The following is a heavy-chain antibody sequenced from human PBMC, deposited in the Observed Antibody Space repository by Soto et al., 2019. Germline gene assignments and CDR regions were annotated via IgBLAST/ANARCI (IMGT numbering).Heavy chain of an antibody. CDR2: INRDGSTT. Sequence: GGSLRLSCAASGFTFSSYWMHWVRQAPGKGLVWVSRINRDGSTTTYADSVKGRFTISRDNAKNTLYLQMNSLRADDTAVYYCARVATGSYNWFDPWGQGTLVTVS. CDR3: ARVATGSYNWFDP. J-gene: IGHJ5*02. V-gene: IGHV3-74*01. D-gene: IGHD1-26*01. CDR1: GFTFSSYW.